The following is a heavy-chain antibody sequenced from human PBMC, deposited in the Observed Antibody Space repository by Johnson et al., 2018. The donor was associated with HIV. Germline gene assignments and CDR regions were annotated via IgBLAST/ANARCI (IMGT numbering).Heavy chain of an antibody. V-gene: IGHV3-30*04. CDR3: ARDGRDLGTRGSFDV. CDR2: ISYDGRNK. D-gene: IGHD1-1*01. J-gene: IGHJ3*01. Sequence: QVLLVESGGGVVQPGRSLRLSCAASGFTFTSYALHWVRQAPGKGLEWVAVISYDGRNKYYADSVKGRFTIYRDNSKNTLFLQMNSLRAEDTAVFYCARDGRDLGTRGSFDVWGQGTVVTVSS. CDR1: GFTFTSYA.